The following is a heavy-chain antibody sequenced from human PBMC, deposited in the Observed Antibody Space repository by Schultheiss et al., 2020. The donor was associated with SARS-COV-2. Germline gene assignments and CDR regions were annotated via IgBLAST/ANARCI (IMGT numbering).Heavy chain of an antibody. D-gene: IGHD6-6*01. V-gene: IGHV3-74*01. J-gene: IGHJ4*02. CDR2: INSDGSST. CDR1: GFTVSSNY. Sequence: GGSLRLSCAASGFTVSSNYMSWVRQAPGKGLVWVSRINSDGSSTSYADSVKGRFTISRDNAKNSLYLQMNSLRAEDTAFYYCAKDISQLVGYFDYWGQGTLVTVSS. CDR3: AKDISQLVGYFDY.